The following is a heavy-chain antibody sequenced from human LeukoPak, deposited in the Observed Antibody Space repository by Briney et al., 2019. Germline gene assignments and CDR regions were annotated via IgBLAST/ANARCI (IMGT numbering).Heavy chain of an antibody. CDR2: IWYDGSNK. Sequence: PGGSLRLSCAASGFTFSSYAMSWVRQALGKGLEWVAVIWYDGSNKYYADSVKGRFTISRDNSKNTLYLQMNSLRAEDTAVYYCARREKDGSGSYYYYMDVWGKGTTVTVSS. V-gene: IGHV3-33*08. D-gene: IGHD3-10*01. J-gene: IGHJ6*03. CDR1: GFTFSSYA. CDR3: ARREKDGSGSYYYYMDV.